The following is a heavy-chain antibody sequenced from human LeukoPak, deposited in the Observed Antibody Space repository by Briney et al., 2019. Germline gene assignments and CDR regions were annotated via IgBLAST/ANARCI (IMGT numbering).Heavy chain of an antibody. D-gene: IGHD2-2*01. CDR1: GFTFSSYA. J-gene: IGHJ4*02. CDR2: ISGSGGST. CDR3: AKGGLIVVVPAAMGDY. Sequence: GGPLRLSCAASGFTFSSYAMSWVRQAPGKGLEWVSAISGSGGSTYYADSVKGRFTISRDNSKNTLYLQMNSLRAEDTAVYYCAKGGLIVVVPAAMGDYWGQGTLVTVSS. V-gene: IGHV3-23*01.